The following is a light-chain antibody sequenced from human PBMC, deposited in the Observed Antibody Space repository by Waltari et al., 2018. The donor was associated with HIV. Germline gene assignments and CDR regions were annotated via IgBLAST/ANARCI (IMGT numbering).Light chain of an antibody. CDR1: QSVLYNSNNKNY. CDR2: WAS. V-gene: IGKV4-1*01. Sequence: DIVMTQSPDSLAVSLGERATINRKSSQSVLYNSNNKNYLAWYQQKPGQPPKLLIYWASTRESGVPDRFSGSGSGTDFTLTISSLQAEDVAVYYCQQYYSTPITFGGGTKVEIK. CDR3: QQYYSTPIT. J-gene: IGKJ4*01.